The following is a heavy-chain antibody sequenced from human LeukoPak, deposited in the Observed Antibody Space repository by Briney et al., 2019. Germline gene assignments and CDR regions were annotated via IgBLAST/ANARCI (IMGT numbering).Heavy chain of an antibody. CDR3: ARDCGGDSYLGAFDI. J-gene: IGHJ3*02. CDR2: VYYSGTT. Sequence: KPSGTLSLTCSVSGGSIHTYYWTWIRQPPGKGLEWIGNVYYSGTTYYNPSLKSRLTISVDTSKNQFSLKLNSVTAADTAVYFCARDCGGDSYLGAFDIWGQGTVVTVSS. CDR1: GGSIHTYY. V-gene: IGHV4-59*13. D-gene: IGHD2-21*02.